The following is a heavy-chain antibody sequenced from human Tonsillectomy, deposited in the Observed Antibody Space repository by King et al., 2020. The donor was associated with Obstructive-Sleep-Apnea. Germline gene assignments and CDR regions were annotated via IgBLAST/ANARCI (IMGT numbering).Heavy chain of an antibody. CDR3: ARTTYGDYALDY. D-gene: IGHD4-17*01. V-gene: IGHV4-4*02. CDR1: GGSIINTYW. Sequence: VQLQESGPGLVKPSGTLSLTCAVSGGSIINTYWWTWVRQPPGKGLEVIGQIYHSGTTNYNPSLSSRVTISVDKSKNQFSLKLRFVTAADTAVYYCARTTYGDYALDYWGQGTLVTVSS. CDR2: IYHSGTT. J-gene: IGHJ4*02.